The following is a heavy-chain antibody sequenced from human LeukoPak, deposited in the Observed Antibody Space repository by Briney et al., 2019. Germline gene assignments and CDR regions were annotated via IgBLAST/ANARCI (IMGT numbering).Heavy chain of an antibody. CDR1: GFTFSSYS. J-gene: IGHJ4*02. CDR3: ARVISSGYYGPSFDY. CDR2: ISSSSSYI. V-gene: IGHV3-21*01. Sequence: PGGSLRLYCAASGFTFSSYSMNWVRQAPGKGLEWVSSISSSSSYIYYADSVKGRFTISRDNAKNSLYLQMNSLRAEDTAVYYCARVISSGYYGPSFDYWGQGTLVTVSS. D-gene: IGHD3-22*01.